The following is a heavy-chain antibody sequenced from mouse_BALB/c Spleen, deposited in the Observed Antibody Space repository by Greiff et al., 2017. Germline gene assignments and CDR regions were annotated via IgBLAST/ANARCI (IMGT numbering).Heavy chain of an antibody. J-gene: IGHJ4*01. D-gene: IGHD2-2*01. CDR2: IYPSDSYT. V-gene: IGHV1-69*02. Sequence: VQLQQPGAELVRPGASVKLSCKASGYTFTSYWINWVKQRPGQGLEWIGNIYPSDSYTNYNRKFKDKATLTVDKSSSTAYMQLSSPTSEDSAVYYCTRLGGYYDAMDYWGQGTSVTVSS. CDR3: TRLGGYYDAMDY. CDR1: GYTFTSYW.